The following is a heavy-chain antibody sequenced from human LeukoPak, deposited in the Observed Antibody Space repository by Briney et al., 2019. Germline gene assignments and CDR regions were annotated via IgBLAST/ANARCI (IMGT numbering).Heavy chain of an antibody. J-gene: IGHJ4*02. D-gene: IGHD3-3*01. CDR2: IIPIFGTA. CDR1: GYTLTELS. Sequence: ASVKVSCKVSGYTLTELSMHWVRQAPGQGLEWMGGIIPIFGTANYAQKFQGRVTITTDESTSTAYMELSSLRSEDTAVYYCARVGQTYYDFWSGYYAGAFDYWGQGTLVTVSS. V-gene: IGHV1-69*05. CDR3: ARVGQTYYDFWSGYYAGAFDY.